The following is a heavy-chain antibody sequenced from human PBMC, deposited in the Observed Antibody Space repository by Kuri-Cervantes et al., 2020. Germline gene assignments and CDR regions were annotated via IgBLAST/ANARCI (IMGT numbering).Heavy chain of an antibody. V-gene: IGHV1-2*02. CDR3: ARTSRATYYYDSSGYYDDAFDI. Sequence: ASVKVSCKASGYTFTGYYMHWVRQAPGQGLEWMGWINPNSGGTNYAQKFQGRVTMTRDTSISTAYMELSSLRSEDTAVYYCARTSRATYYYDSSGYYDDAFDIWGQGTMVTVSS. D-gene: IGHD3-22*01. J-gene: IGHJ3*02. CDR1: GYTFTGYY. CDR2: INPNSGGT.